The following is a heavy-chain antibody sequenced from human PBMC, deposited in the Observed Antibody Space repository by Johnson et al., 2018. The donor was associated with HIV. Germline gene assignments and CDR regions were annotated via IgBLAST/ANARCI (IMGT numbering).Heavy chain of an antibody. CDR1: AFTFSDYY. CDR3: ASRKDIVLVVYAEIADAFDI. Sequence: QMLLVESGGGLVQPGGSLRLSCAASAFTFSDYYMTWMRQAPGKGLELVAVISYDGSNKYYADSVKGRFTISRDNSKNTLYLQMNSLRAEDTAVYYCASRKDIVLVVYAEIADAFDIWGQGTMVTVSS. V-gene: IGHV3-30*03. J-gene: IGHJ3*02. CDR2: ISYDGSNK. D-gene: IGHD2-8*02.